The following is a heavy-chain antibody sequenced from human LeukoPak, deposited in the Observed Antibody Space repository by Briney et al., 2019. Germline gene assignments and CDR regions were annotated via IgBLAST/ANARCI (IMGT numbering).Heavy chain of an antibody. D-gene: IGHD5-24*01. J-gene: IGHJ6*04. CDR1: GGSFSGYY. CDR3: ARGGKRWIPRLMDV. CDR2: INHSGST. V-gene: IGHV4-34*01. Sequence: SETLSLTCAVYGGSFSGYYWSWIRQPPGKGLEWIGEINHSGSTNYNRSLKSRVTISVDTSKNQFSLKLSSVTAADTAVYYCARGGKRWIPRLMDVWGKGTTVTVSS.